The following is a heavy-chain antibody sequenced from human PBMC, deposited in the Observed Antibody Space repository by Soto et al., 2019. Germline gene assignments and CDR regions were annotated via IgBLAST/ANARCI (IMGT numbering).Heavy chain of an antibody. CDR1: GYSFTSYW. D-gene: IGHD2-2*01. V-gene: IGHV5-51*01. J-gene: IGHJ6*02. CDR3: ARQGSSTSRPYYYYYYGMDV. Sequence: PGESLKISCKGSGYSFTSYWISWVRQMPGKGLEWMGRIDPSDSDTRYSPSFQGQVTISADKSISTAYLQWSSLKASDTAMYYCARQGSSTSRPYYYYYYGMDVWGQGTTVTVSS. CDR2: IDPSDSDT.